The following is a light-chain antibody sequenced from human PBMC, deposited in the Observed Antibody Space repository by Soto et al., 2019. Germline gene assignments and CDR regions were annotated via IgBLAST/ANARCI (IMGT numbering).Light chain of an antibody. V-gene: IGKV3-20*01. CDR1: QSVSSSY. J-gene: IGKJ1*01. CDR2: GAS. CDR3: QQYGSSRT. Sequence: ENVLTQSPGTLSLSPGERATLSCRASQSVSSSYLVWYQQAPGQAPRLLMSGASSRAPGIPDRFSGSGSGTDFTLTISRLEPEDSAVYYCQQYGSSRTFGQGTKVDI.